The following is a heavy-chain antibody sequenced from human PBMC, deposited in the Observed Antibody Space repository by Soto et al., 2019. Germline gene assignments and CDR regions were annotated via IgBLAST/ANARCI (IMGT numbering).Heavy chain of an antibody. J-gene: IGHJ4*02. V-gene: IGHV3-30-3*01. CDR2: ISYDGSNK. CDR3: ERDPMGRYYGSGSYYFDY. CDR1: GFTFSSYA. D-gene: IGHD3-10*01. Sequence: QVQLVESGGGVVQPGRSLRLSCAASGFTFSSYAMHWVRQAPGKGLEWVAVISYDGSNKYYADSVKGRFTISRDNSKNTLYLQMNSLRADDTAVYYGERDPMGRYYGSGSYYFDYWGQGTLVTVSS.